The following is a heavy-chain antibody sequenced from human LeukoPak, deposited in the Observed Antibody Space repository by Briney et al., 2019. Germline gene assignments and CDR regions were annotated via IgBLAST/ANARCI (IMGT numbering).Heavy chain of an antibody. Sequence: PSETLSLTCTVSGGSICIYYWSWIRQPPGKGLEWIGYIYYSGSNNYDPSLKSRVTISVDTSKNQFSLKLSSVTAADTAVYYCARGTHYDILTGLIPTGGWFDPWGQGTLVTVSS. J-gene: IGHJ5*02. CDR3: ARGTHYDILTGLIPTGGWFDP. CDR2: IYYSGSN. D-gene: IGHD3-9*01. CDR1: GGSICIYY. V-gene: IGHV4-59*01.